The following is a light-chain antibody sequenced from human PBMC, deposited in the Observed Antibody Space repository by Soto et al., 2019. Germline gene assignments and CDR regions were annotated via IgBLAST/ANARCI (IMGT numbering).Light chain of an antibody. Sequence: EVVLTQSPGTLSLSPGERATLSCRASQSVSNKYLAWYQQKPGQAPRRLIFGSSDRATGIPDRVSGSGSGPDFAPTISRLEPEDVAGYYGQQYGSSPPYTFGQGNKLEIK. CDR2: GSS. V-gene: IGKV3-20*01. CDR3: QQYGSSPPYT. J-gene: IGKJ2*01. CDR1: QSVSNKY.